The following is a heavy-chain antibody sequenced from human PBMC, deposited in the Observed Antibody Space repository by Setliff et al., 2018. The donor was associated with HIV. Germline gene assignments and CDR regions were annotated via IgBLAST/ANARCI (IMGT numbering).Heavy chain of an antibody. D-gene: IGHD3-22*01. CDR1: GGTFRGFG. CDR2: IIPIFGTP. J-gene: IGHJ6*03. V-gene: IGHV1-69*13. CDR3: ARARRGSYDRGRRNHYYIDV. Sequence: SVKVSCKASGGTFRGFGISWVVQAPGQGLEWMGQIIPIFGTPRYAQKFQGRVTITADESTSTVYMELSSLRSEDTAVYYCARARRGSYDRGRRNHYYIDVWGKGTTVTVSS.